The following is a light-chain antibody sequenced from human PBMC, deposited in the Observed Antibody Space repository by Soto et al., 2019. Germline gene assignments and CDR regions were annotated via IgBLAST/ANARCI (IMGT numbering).Light chain of an antibody. Sequence: QSVLTQPPSASGSPGQSVTISCTGTSSDVGDNYVSWYQQHLGKAPKLMIYEGTKRPSGVSNRFSGSKSANTASLTISGLQAEDEADYYCCSYAGSSTYVFGTGTKVTVL. CDR3: CSYAGSSTYV. CDR2: EGT. V-gene: IGLV2-23*01. CDR1: SSDVGDNY. J-gene: IGLJ1*01.